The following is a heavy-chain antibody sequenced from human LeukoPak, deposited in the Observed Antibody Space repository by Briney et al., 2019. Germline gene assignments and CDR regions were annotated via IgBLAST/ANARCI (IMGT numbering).Heavy chain of an antibody. CDR1: GGSVNSGSYY. J-gene: IGHJ4*02. CDR3: ARAAYSGSYHSDY. V-gene: IGHV4-61*01. CDR2: IYYSGST. Sequence: SETLSLTCTVSGGSVNSGSYYWNWIRQPPGKGLEWIGYIYYSGSTNYNPSLKSRVTISVDTSKNQFPLKLSSVTAADTAVYYCARAAYSGSYHSDYWGQGTLVTVSS. D-gene: IGHD1-26*01.